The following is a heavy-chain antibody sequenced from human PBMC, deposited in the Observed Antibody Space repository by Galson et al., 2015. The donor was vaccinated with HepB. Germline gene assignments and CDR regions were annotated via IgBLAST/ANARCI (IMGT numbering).Heavy chain of an antibody. CDR2: IYTSGST. CDR3: ARSDSSGYPYYFDY. D-gene: IGHD3-22*01. J-gene: IGHJ4*02. Sequence: LSLTCAVSGGSISSYYWSWIRQPAGKGLEWIGRIYTSGSTNYNPSLQSRVTMSGDTSKNQFSLKLRSVSAADTAVYYCARSDSSGYPYYFDYWGQGTLVTVSS. CDR1: GGSISSYY. V-gene: IGHV4-4*07.